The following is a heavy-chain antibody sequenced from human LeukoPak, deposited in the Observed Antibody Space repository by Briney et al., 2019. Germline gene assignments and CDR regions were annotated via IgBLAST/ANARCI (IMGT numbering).Heavy chain of an antibody. CDR3: AADSVYYYGSGSYAQS. D-gene: IGHD3-10*01. Sequence: ASVKVSCKASGFTFTSSAMQWVRQARGQRLEWIGWIVVGSGNTNYAQKFQEGVTITRDMSTSTAYMELSSLRSEDTAVYYCAADSVYYYGSGSYAQSWGQGTLVTVSS. V-gene: IGHV1-58*02. CDR2: IVVGSGNT. J-gene: IGHJ5*02. CDR1: GFTFTSSA.